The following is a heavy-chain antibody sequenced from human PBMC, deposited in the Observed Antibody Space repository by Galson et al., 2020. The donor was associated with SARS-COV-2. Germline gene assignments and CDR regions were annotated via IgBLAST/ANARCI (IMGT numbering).Heavy chain of an antibody. J-gene: IGHJ6*02. D-gene: IGHD3-22*01. CDR3: ARDSHYYDSSGYYYPPAESVYYYGMDV. V-gene: IGHV3-33*01. CDR2: IWYDGSNK. CDR1: GFTFSSYG. Sequence: GESLKISCAASGFTFSSYGMHWVRQAPGKGLEWVAVIWYDGSNKYYAETVKGRFTISRDNSKNTLYLQMNSLRAEDTAVYYCARDSHYYDSSGYYYPPAESVYYYGMDVWGQGTTVTVSS.